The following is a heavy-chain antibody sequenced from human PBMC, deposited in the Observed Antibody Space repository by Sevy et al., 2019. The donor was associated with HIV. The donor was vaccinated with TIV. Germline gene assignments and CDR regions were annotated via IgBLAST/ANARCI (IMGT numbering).Heavy chain of an antibody. CDR2: IYPRDSDT. CDR3: ARHVDMTTLIGGLYYFDS. V-gene: IGHV5-51*01. Sequence: GESLKISCKASGYKFTTYWIGWARQMPGKGLEWMGMIYPRDSDTRYSPSFQGQVIISADTSINTAYLQWSSLKASDTAMYFCARHVDMTTLIGGLYYFDSWGQGTLVTVSS. J-gene: IGHJ4*02. CDR1: GYKFTTYW. D-gene: IGHD4-4*01.